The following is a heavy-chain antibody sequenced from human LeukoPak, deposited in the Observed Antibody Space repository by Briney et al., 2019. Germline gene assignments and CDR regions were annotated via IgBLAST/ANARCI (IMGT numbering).Heavy chain of an antibody. D-gene: IGHD6-19*01. CDR3: ARDSSQWLDY. Sequence: GGSLRLSCAASGFTFSNYWMSWVRQAPGKGLEWVVNINQDGSEKYYVDSVKGRFTISRDNAKNSLYLQMNSLRAEDTAVYYCARDSSQWLDYWGQGTLVTVSS. V-gene: IGHV3-7*03. CDR1: GFTFSNYW. CDR2: INQDGSEK. J-gene: IGHJ4*02.